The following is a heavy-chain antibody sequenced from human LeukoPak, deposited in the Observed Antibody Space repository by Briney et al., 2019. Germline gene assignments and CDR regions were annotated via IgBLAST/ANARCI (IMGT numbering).Heavy chain of an antibody. Sequence: SGPTLVNPTQTLTLTCTFSGFSLSTSGMCVSWIRQPPGKALEWLARIDWDDDKYYSTSLKTRLTISKDTSKNQVVLTMTNVDPVDTATYYCARITTREPHDAFDIWGQGTMVTVSS. CDR2: IDWDDDK. D-gene: IGHD1-1*01. CDR1: GFSLSTSGMC. J-gene: IGHJ3*02. CDR3: ARITTREPHDAFDI. V-gene: IGHV2-70*11.